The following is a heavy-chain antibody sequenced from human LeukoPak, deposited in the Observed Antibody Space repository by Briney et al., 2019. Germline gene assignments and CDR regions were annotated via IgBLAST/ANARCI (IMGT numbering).Heavy chain of an antibody. D-gene: IGHD5-18*01. CDR3: AKTLFGFSYGKIDY. CDR2: ISDDDDST. V-gene: IGHV3-23*01. CDR1: HFTFSSHA. Sequence: PGGSLRLSCATSHFTFSSHAMNWVRQAPGKGLEWVSSISDDDDSTYYADSVKGRFTISRDNSKNTLYLDMNNLRAEDTALYFCAKTLFGFSYGKIDYWGQGTLVTVSS. J-gene: IGHJ4*02.